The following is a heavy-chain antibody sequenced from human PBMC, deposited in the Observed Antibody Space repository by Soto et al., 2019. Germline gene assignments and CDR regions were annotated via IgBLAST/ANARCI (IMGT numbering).Heavy chain of an antibody. J-gene: IGHJ6*02. CDR1: GFTFDDYT. V-gene: IGHV3-43*01. D-gene: IGHD6-6*01. CDR2: ISWDGGST. Sequence: GGSLRLSCAASGFTFDDYTMHWVRQAPGKGLEWVSLISWDGGSTYYADSVKGRFTISRDNSKNSLYLQMNSLRTEDTALYYCAKDASIAARPYFYHGMDVWGQGTTVTVSS. CDR3: AKDASIAARPYFYHGMDV.